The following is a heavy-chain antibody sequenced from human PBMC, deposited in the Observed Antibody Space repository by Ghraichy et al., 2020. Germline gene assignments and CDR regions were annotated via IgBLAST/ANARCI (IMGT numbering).Heavy chain of an antibody. CDR3: ARDRFGDYYFDY. CDR2: IYYSGST. V-gene: IGHV4-59*01. Sequence: SETLSLTCTVSGGSISSYYWSWIRQPPGKGLEWIGYIYYSGSTNYNPSLKSRVTISVDTSKNQFSLKLSSVTAADTAVYYCARDRFGDYYFDYWGQGTLVTVSS. CDR1: GGSISSYY. J-gene: IGHJ4*02. D-gene: IGHD3-10*01.